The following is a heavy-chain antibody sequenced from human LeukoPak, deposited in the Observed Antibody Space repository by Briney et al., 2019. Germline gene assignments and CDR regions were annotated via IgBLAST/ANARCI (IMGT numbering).Heavy chain of an antibody. Sequence: GGSLRLSCVVSGFSFRSYAMAWVRQAPGKGLEWVSAISGDIGDTSYYADSVKGRFTISRDNAKDTLYLQMNNVRSEDTAVYYCAKSSLPVELVAAAGRGSLDYWGQGILVTVSS. D-gene: IGHD6-13*01. CDR2: ISGDIGDTS. J-gene: IGHJ4*02. CDR1: GFSFRSYA. V-gene: IGHV3-23*01. CDR3: AKSSLPVELVAAAGRGSLDY.